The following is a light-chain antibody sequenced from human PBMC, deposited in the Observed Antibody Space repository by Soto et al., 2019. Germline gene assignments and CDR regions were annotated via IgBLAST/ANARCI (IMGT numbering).Light chain of an antibody. CDR2: GAS. Sequence: EIVMTQSPGTLYVSPGERATLSCRASQSISSNLAWYQQRPGQPPRLLIYGASTRATGIPARFSGRGSGTEFTLTISSLQSEDFAVYYCQQSSEWPPITFGQGTRLEVK. J-gene: IGKJ5*01. CDR3: QQSSEWPPIT. V-gene: IGKV3-15*01. CDR1: QSISSN.